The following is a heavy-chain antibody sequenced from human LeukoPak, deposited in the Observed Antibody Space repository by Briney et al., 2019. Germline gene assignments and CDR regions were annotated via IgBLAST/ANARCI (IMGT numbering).Heavy chain of an antibody. Sequence: PGGSLRLSCAASGFTFSSYEMNWVRQAPGKGLEWVSYISSSGSTIYFADSVKGRFTISRDNAKNSLYLQMNSLRAEDTAVYYCARSIWNYFIEYAFDIWGQGTMVTVSS. CDR3: ARSIWNYFIEYAFDI. CDR1: GFTFSSYE. J-gene: IGHJ3*02. CDR2: ISSSGSTI. V-gene: IGHV3-48*03. D-gene: IGHD1-7*01.